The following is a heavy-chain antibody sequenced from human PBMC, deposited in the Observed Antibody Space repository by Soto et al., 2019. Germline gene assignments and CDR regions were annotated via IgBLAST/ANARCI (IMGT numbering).Heavy chain of an antibody. J-gene: IGHJ4*02. Sequence: GGSLRLSCAASGFTFSSYAMTWVRQAPGKGLEWVSTISGSGATTHYADSVKGRFTISRDNSKNTLCLQMNSLRAEDTAVYYCAKDWGYCSGGSCPRPFDDWGQGTLVTVSS. CDR3: AKDWGYCSGGSCPRPFDD. CDR2: ISGSGATT. CDR1: GFTFSSYA. D-gene: IGHD2-15*01. V-gene: IGHV3-23*01.